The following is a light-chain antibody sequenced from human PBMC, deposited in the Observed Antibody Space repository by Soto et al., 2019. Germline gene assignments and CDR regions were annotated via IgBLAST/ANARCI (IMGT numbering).Light chain of an antibody. Sequence: EIVMTQSPATLSVSPGERATLSCRASQSVSSNLAWYQQKPGQAPRLLIYGTSTRATGIPAGFSGGGSGTEFTLTISSLQSEDFAVYYCQQYNNWPLTFGGGTKVDI. CDR2: GTS. CDR1: QSVSSN. V-gene: IGKV3-15*01. J-gene: IGKJ4*01. CDR3: QQYNNWPLT.